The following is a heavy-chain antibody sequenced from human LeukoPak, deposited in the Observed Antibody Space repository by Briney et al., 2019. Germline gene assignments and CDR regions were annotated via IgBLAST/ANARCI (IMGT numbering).Heavy chain of an antibody. Sequence: GGSLRLSCAASGFTFSSYSMSWVRQAPWKGLEWVSTISGSGGNTYYADSVKGRFTISRDSSKNTLCLQMNSLRAEDSAIYYCAKVPASRWFFDYWGQGTLVTVSS. CDR3: AKVPASRWFFDY. J-gene: IGHJ4*02. V-gene: IGHV3-23*01. CDR1: GFTFSSYS. CDR2: ISGSGGNT. D-gene: IGHD2-15*01.